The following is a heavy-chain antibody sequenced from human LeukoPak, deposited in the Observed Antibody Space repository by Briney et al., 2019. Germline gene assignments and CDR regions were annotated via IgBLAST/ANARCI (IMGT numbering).Heavy chain of an antibody. CDR1: GDRVSSKTAA. Sequence: SQTLSLTCAISGDRVSSKTAAWNWIRQSPSSGLESLGRTYYRSRWYNDYAISVKSRITFNPDTSKNQFSLHLNSVTPEDTAVYYCARVRDSDYIDSWGQGTLVTVSS. V-gene: IGHV6-1*01. D-gene: IGHD1-26*01. CDR3: ARVRDSDYIDS. J-gene: IGHJ4*02. CDR2: TYYRSRWYN.